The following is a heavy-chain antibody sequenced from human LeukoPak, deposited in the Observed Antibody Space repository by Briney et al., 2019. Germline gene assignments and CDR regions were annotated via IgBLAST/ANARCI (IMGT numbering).Heavy chain of an antibody. CDR1: GFTFSAYT. CDR3: AKVGYFTTSPYYFDD. Sequence: PGGSLRLSCAASGFTFSAYTLNWVRQAPGKGLEWVSYISNTSNTIYYADSVKGRFTISRDNSNNTLYVQMNSLRAEDTALYYCAKVGYFTTSPYYFDDWGQGTLVTVSS. V-gene: IGHV3-48*01. D-gene: IGHD3-3*01. J-gene: IGHJ4*02. CDR2: ISNTSNTI.